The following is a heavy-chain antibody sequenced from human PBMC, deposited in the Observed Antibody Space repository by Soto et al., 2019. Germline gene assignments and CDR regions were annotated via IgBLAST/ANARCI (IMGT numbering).Heavy chain of an antibody. J-gene: IGHJ5*02. D-gene: IGHD2-2*01. CDR1: GFTFSSFA. V-gene: IGHV3-23*01. Sequence: EVQLLESGGGLAQPGGSLRLSCAASGFTFSSFAMSWVRQAPGKGLEWVSGISGSGGSTYHADSVKGRFTISRDNSKKTLYLQMNSLRAEDTAVYYCAKLDLGYCSSTSCRAFDPWGQGTLVTVSS. CDR2: ISGSGGST. CDR3: AKLDLGYCSSTSCRAFDP.